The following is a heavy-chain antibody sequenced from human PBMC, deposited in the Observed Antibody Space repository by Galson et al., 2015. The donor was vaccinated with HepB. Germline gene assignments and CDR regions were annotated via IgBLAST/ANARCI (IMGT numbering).Heavy chain of an antibody. D-gene: IGHD3-22*01. CDR1: GFTVSSNY. J-gene: IGHJ6*02. CDR3: ARDEIALRLYYYGMDV. Sequence: SLRLSCAASGFTVSSNYMSWVRQAPGKGLEWVSVIYSGGSIYYADSVKGRFTISRDNAKNSLYLQMNSLRAEDTAVYYCARDEIALRLYYYGMDVWGQGTTVTVSS. V-gene: IGHV3-66*01. CDR2: IYSGGSI.